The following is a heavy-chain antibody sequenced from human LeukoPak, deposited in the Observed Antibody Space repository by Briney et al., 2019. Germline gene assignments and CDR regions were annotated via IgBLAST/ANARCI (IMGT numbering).Heavy chain of an antibody. V-gene: IGHV1-18*01. D-gene: IGHD3-22*01. J-gene: IGHJ4*02. CDR3: AVYYYDSSGYYGSFDY. CDR2: ISAYNGNT. Sequence: GASVKVSCKASGYTFTSYGISWVRQAPGQGLEWMGWISAYNGNTNYAQKLQGRVTMTTDTSTSTAYMELRSLRSDDTAVYYCAVYYYDSSGYYGSFDYWGPGTLVTVSS. CDR1: GYTFTSYG.